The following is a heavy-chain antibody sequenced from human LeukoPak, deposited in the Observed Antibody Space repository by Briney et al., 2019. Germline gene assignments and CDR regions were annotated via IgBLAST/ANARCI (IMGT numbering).Heavy chain of an antibody. J-gene: IGHJ2*01. CDR3: ARDTAMFYWYFDL. Sequence: GGSLRLSCAASRFTFSSNWMHCVREAPGKGLWWVSRIISDVSSTSYTESEKGRFTISRDNAKNTLYLYMNSLRAQNTPMYYCARDTAMFYWYFDLGGRSTLVTVPS. V-gene: IGHV3-74*01. CDR2: IISDVSST. CDR1: RFTFSSNW. D-gene: IGHD5-18*01.